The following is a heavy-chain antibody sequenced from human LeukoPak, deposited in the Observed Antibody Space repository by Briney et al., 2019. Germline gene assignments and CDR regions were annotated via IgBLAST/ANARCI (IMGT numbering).Heavy chain of an antibody. V-gene: IGHV3-53*01. Sequence: GGTLRLSCEVSGVPLRGRYMSWGRGPPGGGLECGAVIYSGGTTYHIDSVKGRFTISTDISKSTMYLEMNNLRVEDTATYYCASWEAGPSDGRWGQGTLVTVSS. J-gene: IGHJ4*02. CDR2: IYSGGTT. D-gene: IGHD1-26*01. CDR1: GVPLRGRY. CDR3: ASWEAGPSDGR.